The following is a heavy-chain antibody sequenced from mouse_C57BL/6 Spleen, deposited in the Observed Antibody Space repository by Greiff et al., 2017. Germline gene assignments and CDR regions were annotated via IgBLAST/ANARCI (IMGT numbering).Heavy chain of an antibody. CDR2: IDPETGGT. V-gene: IGHV1-15*01. CDR1: GYTFTDYE. D-gene: IGHD1-1*01. CDR3: TSYYGSITPSWFAY. Sequence: QVQLKESGAELVRPGASVTLSCKASGYTFTDYEMHWVKQTPVHGLEWIGAIDPETGGTAYNQKFKGKAILTADKSSSTAYMELRSLTSEDSAVYYCTSYYGSITPSWFAYWGQGTLVTVSA. J-gene: IGHJ3*01.